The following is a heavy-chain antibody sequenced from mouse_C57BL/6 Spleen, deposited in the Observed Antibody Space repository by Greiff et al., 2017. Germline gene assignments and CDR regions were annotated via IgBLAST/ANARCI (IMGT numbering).Heavy chain of an antibody. J-gene: IGHJ2*01. CDR2: IDPEDGET. D-gene: IGHD1-1*01. V-gene: IGHV14-2*01. CDR3: ARGDYYGSSYFYFDY. CDR1: GFNIKDYY. Sequence: EVQRVESGAELVKPGASVKLSCTASGFNIKDYYMHWVKQRTEQGLEWIGRIDPEDGETKYAPKFQGKATITADTSSNTAYLQLSSLTSEDTAVYYCARGDYYGSSYFYFDYWGQGTTLTVSS.